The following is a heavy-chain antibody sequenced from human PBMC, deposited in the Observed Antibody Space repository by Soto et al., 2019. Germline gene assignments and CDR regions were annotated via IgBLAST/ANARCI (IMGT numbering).Heavy chain of an antibody. CDR3: ARDQGGSYDFWSGSIGGGWFDP. CDR2: ISAYNGNT. J-gene: IGHJ5*02. D-gene: IGHD3-3*01. V-gene: IGHV1-18*01. CDR1: GYTFTSYG. Sequence: ASVKVSCKASGYTFTSYGISWVRQAPGQGLEWMGWISAYNGNTNYAQKLQGRVTMTTDTSTSTAYMELRSLRSDDTAVYYCARDQGGSYDFWSGSIGGGWFDPWGQGTLVTVSS.